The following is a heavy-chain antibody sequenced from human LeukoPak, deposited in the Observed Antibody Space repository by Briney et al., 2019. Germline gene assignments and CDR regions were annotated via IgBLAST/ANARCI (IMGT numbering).Heavy chain of an antibody. CDR1: GFTFSSYS. CDR3: ARGAVAGTGG. Sequence: GGSLRLSCAASGFTFSSYSMNWVRQAPGKGLEGVSSISSSSSYIYYADSVKGRFTISRDNAKNSLYLQMNSLRAEDTAVYYCARGAVAGTGGWGQGTLVTVSS. CDR2: ISSSSSYI. D-gene: IGHD6-19*01. V-gene: IGHV3-21*01. J-gene: IGHJ4*02.